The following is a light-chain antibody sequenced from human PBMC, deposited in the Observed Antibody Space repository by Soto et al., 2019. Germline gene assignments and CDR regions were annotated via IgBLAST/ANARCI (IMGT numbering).Light chain of an antibody. CDR1: QGISNY. CDR3: QKYNSSTLT. Sequence: DIQMTPSPSSLPGSVGDRFTITCRAGQGISNYLAWYQQKPGKGPKLLIYAASTLQSGVPSRFLGSGSGTDFTLTIISLQPEDVATHYCQKYNSSTLTFGPGTKVDIK. CDR2: AAS. J-gene: IGKJ3*01. V-gene: IGKV1-27*01.